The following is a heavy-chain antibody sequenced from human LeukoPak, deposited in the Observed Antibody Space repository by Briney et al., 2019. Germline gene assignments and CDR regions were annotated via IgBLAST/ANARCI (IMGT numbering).Heavy chain of an antibody. V-gene: IGHV3-74*01. J-gene: IGHJ4*02. CDR2: INTDGSST. D-gene: IGHD7-27*01. CDR1: GFTFSSSR. Sequence: GGSLRLSCAASGFTFSSSRMLWVRQAPGKGLVWVSNINTDGSSTNYADSVKGRFAISRDNAKNTLYLQMDSLRAEDTAIYYCVRNWGEDYWGQGTLVTVSS. CDR3: VRNWGEDY.